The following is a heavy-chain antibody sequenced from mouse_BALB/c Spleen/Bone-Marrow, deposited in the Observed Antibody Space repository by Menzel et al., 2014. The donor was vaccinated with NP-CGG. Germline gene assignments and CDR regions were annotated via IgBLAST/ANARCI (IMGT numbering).Heavy chain of an antibody. CDR3: ARHAYYDQTEVSFVC. V-gene: IGHV5-9-2*01. CDR1: GFSFSNYG. Sequence: EVMLVESGGGLVKSGGSLKLSCAASGFSFSNYGMSWLRQTPEKRLEWVATISGDGRYTFYSGSVKGRFTISRDNAKNNLYLQLSGLRSEDTALYYCARHAYYDQTEVSFVCWGQGTLVTVSA. D-gene: IGHD2-4*01. CDR2: ISGDGRYT. J-gene: IGHJ3*01.